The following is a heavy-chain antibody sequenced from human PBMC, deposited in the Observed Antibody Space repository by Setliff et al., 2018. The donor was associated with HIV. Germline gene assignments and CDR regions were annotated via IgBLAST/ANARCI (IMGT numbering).Heavy chain of an antibody. Sequence: SETLSLTCDVSGFSISSRYYWGWIRQPPGKGLEWIGSIYHGGSTYQNPSLRNRVTISIDTWKNQFSLKLTSVTASDTAVYYCARAAAGNTGPFDLWGQGSPVTVSS. CDR1: GFSISSRYY. CDR2: IYHGGST. CDR3: ARAAAGNTGPFDL. D-gene: IGHD4-17*01. J-gene: IGHJ4*02. V-gene: IGHV4-38-2*01.